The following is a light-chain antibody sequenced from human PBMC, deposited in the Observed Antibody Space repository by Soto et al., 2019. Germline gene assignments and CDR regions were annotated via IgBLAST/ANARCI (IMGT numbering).Light chain of an antibody. V-gene: IGLV2-14*01. CDR2: EVS. J-gene: IGLJ3*02. CDR1: TSDVDGYNY. Sequence: QSALTQPASVSGSPGQSITISCSGTTSDVDGYNYVSWHQHHPGKAPKLMIYEVSNRPSGVSNRFSGSKSGNTASLTISGLQAEDEADYYCSSYTSSNTLVFGGGTKLTVL. CDR3: SSYTSSNTLV.